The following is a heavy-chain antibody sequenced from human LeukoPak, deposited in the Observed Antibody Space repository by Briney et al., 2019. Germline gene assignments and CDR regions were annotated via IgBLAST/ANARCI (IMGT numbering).Heavy chain of an antibody. CDR3: ARVSSVRGVIPNYYFDY. V-gene: IGHV1-2*02. Sequence: ASVKVSCKASGYTFTGYYMHWVRHAPGQGLEWMGWINPNSGGTNYAQKFQGRVTMTRDTSISTAYMELSRLRSDDTAVYYCARVSSVRGVIPNYYFDYWGQGTLVTVPS. CDR2: INPNSGGT. CDR1: GYTFTGYY. D-gene: IGHD3-10*01. J-gene: IGHJ4*02.